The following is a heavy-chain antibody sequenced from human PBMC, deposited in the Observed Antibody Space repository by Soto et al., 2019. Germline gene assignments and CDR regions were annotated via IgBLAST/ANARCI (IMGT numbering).Heavy chain of an antibody. J-gene: IGHJ4*02. D-gene: IGHD6-19*01. CDR3: AREGSGQILSSGWYFDY. Sequence: QVKLVQSGAEVKKPGASVKVSCKASGYTFTSYGISWVRQAPGQGLEWMGWISAYNGNTNYAQKLQGRVTMTTDTSTSTAYMELRSLRSDDTAVYYCAREGSGQILSSGWYFDYWGQGTLVTVSS. V-gene: IGHV1-18*01. CDR1: GYTFTSYG. CDR2: ISAYNGNT.